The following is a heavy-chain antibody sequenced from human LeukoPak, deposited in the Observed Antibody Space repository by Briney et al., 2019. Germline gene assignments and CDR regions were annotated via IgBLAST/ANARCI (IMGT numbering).Heavy chain of an antibody. CDR2: IYSGGST. CDR1: GFTVSSNY. J-gene: IGHJ4*02. D-gene: IGHD5-18*01. Sequence: GGSLRLSCAASGFTVSSNYMSWVRQAPGKGLEWVSVIYSGGSTYYADSVKGRFTISRDNSKNTLYLQMNSLRAEDTAVYYCARSDVDTAILGYWGQGNLVTVSS. CDR3: ARSDVDTAILGY. V-gene: IGHV3-53*01.